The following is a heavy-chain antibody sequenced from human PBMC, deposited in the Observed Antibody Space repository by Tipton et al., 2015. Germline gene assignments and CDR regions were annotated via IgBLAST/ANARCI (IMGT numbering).Heavy chain of an antibody. V-gene: IGHV4-31*03. CDR3: ARGKYCSGASCYLFDF. CDR2: IYYSAST. Sequence: TLSLTCTVSGGSISSGGYHWNWIRQHPGKGLEWIGYIYYSASTNYNPSLKSRVTISVDTSQNQFSLKLSSVTAADTALYYCARGKYCSGASCYLFDFWGQGTLVTVSS. J-gene: IGHJ4*02. D-gene: IGHD2-15*01. CDR1: GGSISSGGYH.